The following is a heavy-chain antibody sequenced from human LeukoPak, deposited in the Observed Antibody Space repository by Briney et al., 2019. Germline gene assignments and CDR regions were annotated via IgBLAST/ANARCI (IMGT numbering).Heavy chain of an antibody. D-gene: IGHD1-26*01. Sequence: SETLSLTCTVSGGSISSSSYYWGWIRQPPGKGLEWIGSIYYSGSTYYNPSLKSRVTISVDTSKNQFSLKLSSVTAADTAVYYCARARRKWELLGSFDYWGQGTLVTVSS. CDR2: IYYSGST. CDR3: ARARRKWELLGSFDY. CDR1: GGSISSSSYY. V-gene: IGHV4-39*01. J-gene: IGHJ4*02.